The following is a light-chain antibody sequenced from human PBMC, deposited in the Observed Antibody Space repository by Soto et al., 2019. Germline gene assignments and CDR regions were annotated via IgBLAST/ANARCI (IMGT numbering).Light chain of an antibody. CDR2: DAS. J-gene: IGKJ4*01. Sequence: DIKMYQSPSTLSASVGDRVVITCRASQSITTWLAWYQQKPGKAPKLLIYDASSLESGVPSRFSGSGSGTDFTLTISSLQPEDFATYYCQQSYSTPLTFGGGTKVDTK. V-gene: IGKV1-39*01. CDR3: QQSYSTPLT. CDR1: QSITTW.